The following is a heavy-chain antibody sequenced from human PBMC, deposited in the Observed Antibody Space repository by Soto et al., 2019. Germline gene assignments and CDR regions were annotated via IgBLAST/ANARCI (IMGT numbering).Heavy chain of an antibody. D-gene: IGHD4-17*01. CDR2: IIPIFGTA. CDR3: AAFCDYGFLSS. Sequence: GASVKVSCKASGGTFSSYAISWVRQAPGQGLEWMGGIIPIFGTANYAQKFQGRVTITADESTSTAYMELSSLRSEDTAVYYCAAFCDYGFLSSWGQGTLVTVSS. J-gene: IGHJ4*02. CDR1: GGTFSSYA. V-gene: IGHV1-69*13.